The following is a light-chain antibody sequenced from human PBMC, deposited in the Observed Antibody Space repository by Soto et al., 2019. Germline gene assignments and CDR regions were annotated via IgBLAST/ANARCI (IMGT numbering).Light chain of an antibody. V-gene: IGLV2-14*01. CDR1: SSDVGAYNF. J-gene: IGLJ1*01. Sequence: QSALTQPASVSGSPGQSITISCTETSSDVGAYNFVSWYQHHPGRAPKLIIYEVTIRPSGVSNRFSGSKSGNTASLTISGLQAEDEADYYCSSYTTSAPYVFGSGTKLTVL. CDR3: SSYTTSAPYV. CDR2: EVT.